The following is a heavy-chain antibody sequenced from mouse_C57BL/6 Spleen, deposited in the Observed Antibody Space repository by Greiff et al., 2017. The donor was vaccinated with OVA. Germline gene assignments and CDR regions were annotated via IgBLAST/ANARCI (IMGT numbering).Heavy chain of an antibody. J-gene: IGHJ3*01. CDR2: ISDGGSYT. CDR3: ARDSSGFAY. Sequence: EVKLVESGGGLVKPGGSLKLSCAASGFTFSSYAMSWVRQTPEKRLEWVATISDGGSYTYYPDNVKGRFTISRDNAKNNLYLQMSHLKSEDTAMYYCARDSSGFAYWGQGTLVTVSA. D-gene: IGHD3-1*01. V-gene: IGHV5-4*01. CDR1: GFTFSSYA.